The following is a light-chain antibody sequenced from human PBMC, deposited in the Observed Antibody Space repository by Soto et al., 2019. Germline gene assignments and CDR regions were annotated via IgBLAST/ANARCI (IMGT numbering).Light chain of an antibody. Sequence: DIQMTQSPSSLSASVGDRVTITCRASQNINSYLNWYQQKVGKAPKLLINAASTLQSGVPLRFRGGGSGTDFTLTISSLQPEDFATYYCQESYNLHTFGGGTKVEIK. CDR3: QESYNLHT. CDR2: AAS. CDR1: QNINSY. J-gene: IGKJ4*01. V-gene: IGKV1-39*01.